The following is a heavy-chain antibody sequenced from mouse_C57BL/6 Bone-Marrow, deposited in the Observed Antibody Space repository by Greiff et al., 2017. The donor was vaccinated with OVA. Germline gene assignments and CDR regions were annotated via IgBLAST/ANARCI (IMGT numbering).Heavy chain of an antibody. V-gene: IGHV1-55*01. CDR1: GYTFTSYW. Sequence: QVQLQQPGAELVKPGASVKMSCKASGYTFTSYWITWVKPRPGQGLEWIGDIYPGSGSTNYNEKFKSKATLTVDTSSSTAYMQLSSLTSEDSAVYYCARAYYYGSSPDYWGQGTTLTVSS. CDR3: ARAYYYGSSPDY. J-gene: IGHJ2*01. CDR2: IYPGSGST. D-gene: IGHD1-1*01.